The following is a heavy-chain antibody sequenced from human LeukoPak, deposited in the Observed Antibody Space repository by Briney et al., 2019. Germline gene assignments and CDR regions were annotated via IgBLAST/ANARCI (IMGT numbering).Heavy chain of an antibody. CDR1: GGSINNYY. D-gene: IGHD3-10*01. CDR3: ASGGYGSGSYYFDY. Sequence: SETLSLTCTVSGGSINNYYWSWIRQPAGKGLEWIGRIHISGTTKYNPSLTSRVTISVDKSKNQFSLKLTSVTAADTAVYYCASGGYGSGSYYFDYWGQGTLVTVSS. CDR2: IHISGTT. J-gene: IGHJ4*02. V-gene: IGHV4-4*07.